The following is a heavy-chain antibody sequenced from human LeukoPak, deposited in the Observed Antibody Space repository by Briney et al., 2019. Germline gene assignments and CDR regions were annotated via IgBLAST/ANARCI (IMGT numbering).Heavy chain of an antibody. J-gene: IGHJ5*02. CDR3: AHQSLLLGYCTTSSCLSWFDP. V-gene: IGHV2-5*01. Sequence: SGPTLVKPTQTLTLTCTFSGFSLSTSGLSVSWIRQPPGEPLVWLALSCCNDGKHYSPSLKSRLTITKDTSKNQVVLTMTNMDPVDTGTYYCAHQSLLLGYCTTSSCLSWFDPWGQGTLVTVSS. CDR2: SCCNDGK. D-gene: IGHD2-2*01. CDR1: GFSLSTSGLS.